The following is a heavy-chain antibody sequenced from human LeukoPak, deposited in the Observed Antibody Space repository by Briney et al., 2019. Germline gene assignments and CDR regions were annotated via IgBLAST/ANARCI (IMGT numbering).Heavy chain of an antibody. CDR3: ASRHPYDYGDQRH. J-gene: IGHJ4*02. V-gene: IGHV3-21*01. CDR2: ISSSSSYI. D-gene: IGHD4-17*01. CDR1: GFTFSSYS. Sequence: GGSLRLSCAASGFTFSSYSMNWVRPAPGKGLEWVSSISSSSSYIYYADSVKGRFTISRDNAKNSLYLQMNSLRTEDTAVYYCASRHPYDYGDQRHWGQGTLVTVSS.